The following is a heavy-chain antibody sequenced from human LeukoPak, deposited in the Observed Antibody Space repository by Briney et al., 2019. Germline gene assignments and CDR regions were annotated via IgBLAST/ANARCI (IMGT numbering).Heavy chain of an antibody. Sequence: GESLKISCKGSGYSLTSYWISWVRQMPGKGLEWMGRIDPSDSYTNYSPSFQGHVTISADKSISTAYLQWSSLKASDTAMYYCARHLNHYGSGSYGYYYGMDVWGKGTTVTVSS. CDR1: GYSLTSYW. J-gene: IGHJ6*04. V-gene: IGHV5-10-1*01. CDR3: ARHLNHYGSGSYGYYYGMDV. CDR2: IDPSDSYT. D-gene: IGHD3-10*01.